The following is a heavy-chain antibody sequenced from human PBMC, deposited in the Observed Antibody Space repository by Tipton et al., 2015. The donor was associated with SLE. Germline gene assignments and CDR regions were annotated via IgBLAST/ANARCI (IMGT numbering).Heavy chain of an antibody. J-gene: IGHJ3*02. Sequence: SLRLSCAASGFTFSSYAMHWVRQAPGKGLEWVAVISYDGTIKYYADSVKGRFTIFRDNSKNTLYLQMNSLRAEDTGVYHCAREREVSVRGVISYHDAFDICGERTMVAVS. D-gene: IGHD3-10*01. CDR3: AREREVSVRGVISYHDAFDI. V-gene: IGHV3-30*04. CDR2: ISYDGTIK. CDR1: GFTFSSYA.